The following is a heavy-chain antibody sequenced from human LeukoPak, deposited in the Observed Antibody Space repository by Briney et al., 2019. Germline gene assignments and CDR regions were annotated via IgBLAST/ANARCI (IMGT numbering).Heavy chain of an antibody. Sequence: PGRSLRLSCAASGFTFSSHGMHWVRQAPGKGLEWVAVIWYDGSNKYYADSVKGRFTISRDNSKNTLYLQMNSLRAEDTAVYYCARERYGSGSLYYYYYGMDVWGQGTTVTVSS. CDR1: GFTFSSHG. CDR3: ARERYGSGSLYYYYYGMDV. V-gene: IGHV3-33*01. D-gene: IGHD3-10*01. CDR2: IWYDGSNK. J-gene: IGHJ6*02.